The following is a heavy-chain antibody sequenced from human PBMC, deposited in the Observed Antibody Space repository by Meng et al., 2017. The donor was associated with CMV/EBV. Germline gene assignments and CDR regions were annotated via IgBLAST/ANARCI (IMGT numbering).Heavy chain of an antibody. V-gene: IGHV3-48*04. D-gene: IGHD6-6*01. Sequence: GESLKISCAASGFTFSSYSMNWVRQAPGKGLEWVSYISSSSSTIYYADSVKGRFTISRDNAKNSLYLQMSSLRAEDTAVYYCARGLAARPWDYWGQGTLVTVS. CDR2: ISSSSSTI. CDR3: ARGLAARPWDY. CDR1: GFTFSSYS. J-gene: IGHJ4*02.